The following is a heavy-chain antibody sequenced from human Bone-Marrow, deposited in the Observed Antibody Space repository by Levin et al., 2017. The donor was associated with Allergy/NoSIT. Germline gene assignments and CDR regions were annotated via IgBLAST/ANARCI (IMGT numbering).Heavy chain of an antibody. V-gene: IGHV3-48*01. CDR2: IRSGGDII. CDR3: ARDGWNSILFDV. D-gene: IGHD1-7*01. J-gene: IGHJ3*01. CDR1: DFILKNYG. Sequence: TGGSLRLSCEASDFILKNYGMNWVRQTPGKGLEWIAYIRSGGDIIFYADSVKGRFTISRDDVKNVLHLQMNTLRADDTAVYFCARDGWNSILFDVWGRGTMVSVSA.